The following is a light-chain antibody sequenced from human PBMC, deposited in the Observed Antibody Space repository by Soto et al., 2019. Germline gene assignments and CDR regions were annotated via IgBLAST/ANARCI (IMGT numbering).Light chain of an antibody. V-gene: IGKV3-11*01. CDR2: DAS. Sequence: EIVLTQSPATLSLSPGERATLSCRASQSISSYLAWYQQKTGQTPRLLIYDASHRATGIPARFSGSGSGTDFTLNISGLESEDFAVYYCQQRSNWLLTFGPGTKVDIK. CDR1: QSISSY. J-gene: IGKJ3*01. CDR3: QQRSNWLLT.